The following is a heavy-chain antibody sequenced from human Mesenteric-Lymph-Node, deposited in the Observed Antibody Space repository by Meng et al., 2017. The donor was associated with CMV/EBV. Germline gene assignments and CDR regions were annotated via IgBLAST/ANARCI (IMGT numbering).Heavy chain of an antibody. CDR2: ISTTGSSI. Sequence: GESLKISCAASGFSFNTYTMNWVRQAPGKGLEWVSCISTTGSSIHYADSVKGRFTISRDNSKNTLYLQMNSLRPEDTAVYYCANDWRRAFENWGQGTLVTVSS. D-gene: IGHD3-3*01. J-gene: IGHJ4*02. CDR1: GFSFNTYT. V-gene: IGHV3-48*01. CDR3: ANDWRRAFEN.